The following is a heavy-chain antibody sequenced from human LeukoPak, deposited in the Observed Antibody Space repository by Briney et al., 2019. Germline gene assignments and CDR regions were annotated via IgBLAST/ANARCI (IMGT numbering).Heavy chain of an antibody. V-gene: IGHV3-74*01. CDR1: GFTFSDYL. CDR2: IKCDGSGA. Sequence: EGSLRLSCVGSGFTFSDYLMNWVRQAPGKGLVWVSRIKCDGSGATYAGSVKGRFTISRDNAKNTLYLQMNSLRPEDTAVYYCARSDRETFQPAAYWGQGTQVTVSS. D-gene: IGHD2-15*01. J-gene: IGHJ4*02. CDR3: ARSDRETFQPAAY.